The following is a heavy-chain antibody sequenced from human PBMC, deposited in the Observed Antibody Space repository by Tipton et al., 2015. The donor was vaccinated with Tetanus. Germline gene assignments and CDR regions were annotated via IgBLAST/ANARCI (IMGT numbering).Heavy chain of an antibody. Sequence: SLRLSCAASGFRFSYSGMHWVRQAPGKGLEWVAVIAFDGKNERYADSVKGRFIISRDNSKNTLYLQMNSLRPEGTAVYYCAKEFQRARIRFFDSWGQGTQVTASS. D-gene: IGHD2-15*01. CDR1: GFRFSYSG. J-gene: IGHJ4*02. CDR2: IAFDGKNE. V-gene: IGHV3-30*18. CDR3: AKEFQRARIRFFDS.